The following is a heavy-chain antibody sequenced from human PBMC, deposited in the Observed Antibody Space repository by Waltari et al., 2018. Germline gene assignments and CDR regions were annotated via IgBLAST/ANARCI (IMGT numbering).Heavy chain of an antibody. CDR1: GFSLSTSGVG. CDR3: AHMGMQRYGDHYYYYGMDV. D-gene: IGHD4-17*01. J-gene: IGHJ6*02. V-gene: IGHV2-5*01. Sequence: QITLKESGPTLVKPTQTLTLTCTFSGFSLSTSGVGVGWIRQPPGKALEGLALIYWNDDKRYSPSLKSRLTITKDTSKNQVVLTITNMDPVDTATYYCAHMGMQRYGDHYYYYGMDVWRQGTTVTVSS. CDR2: IYWNDDK.